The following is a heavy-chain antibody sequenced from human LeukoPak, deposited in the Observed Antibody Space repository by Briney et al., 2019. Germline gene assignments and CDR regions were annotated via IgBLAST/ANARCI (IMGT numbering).Heavy chain of an antibody. J-gene: IGHJ4*02. V-gene: IGHV3-7*01. D-gene: IGHD6-13*01. CDR1: GFTFSSYW. Sequence: GGSLRLSCAASGFTFSSYWMSWVRSAPGKGLEWVANIKQDGSEKYYVDSVKGRFTISRDNAKNSLYLQMNSLRAEDTAVYYCARDRYSSSWYLSATQPKGLSYWGQGTLVTVSS. CDR2: IKQDGSEK. CDR3: ARDRYSSSWYLSATQPKGLSY.